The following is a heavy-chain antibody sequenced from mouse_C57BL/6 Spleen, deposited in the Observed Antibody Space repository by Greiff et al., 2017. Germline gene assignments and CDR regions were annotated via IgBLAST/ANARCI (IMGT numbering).Heavy chain of an antibody. D-gene: IGHD2-1*01. CDR1: GYTFTDYE. CDR3: TRLSRGNYPFDY. V-gene: IGHV1-15*01. CDR2: IDPETGGT. J-gene: IGHJ2*01. Sequence: VQLQQSGAELVRPGASVTLSCKASGYTFTDYEMHWVKQTPVHGLEWIGAIDPETGGTAYNQKFKGKAILTADKSSSTAYMELRSLTSEDSAVYYCTRLSRGNYPFDYWGQGTTLTVAS.